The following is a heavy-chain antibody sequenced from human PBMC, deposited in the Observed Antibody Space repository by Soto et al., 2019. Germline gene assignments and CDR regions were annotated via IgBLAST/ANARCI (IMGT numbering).Heavy chain of an antibody. Sequence: SETLSLTCTVSGGSISSYYWSWIRQPPGNGLEWIGYIYYSGSTNYNPSLKSRVTISVDTSKNQFSLKLSSVTAADTAVYYCAGEGTWSGYYYYGMDVWGQGTTVT. D-gene: IGHD1-1*01. J-gene: IGHJ6*02. CDR2: IYYSGST. CDR3: AGEGTWSGYYYYGMDV. CDR1: GGSISSYY. V-gene: IGHV4-59*08.